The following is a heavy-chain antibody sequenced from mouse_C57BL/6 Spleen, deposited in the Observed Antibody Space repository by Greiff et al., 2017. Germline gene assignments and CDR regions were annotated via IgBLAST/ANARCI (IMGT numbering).Heavy chain of an antibody. Sequence: EVKLMESGGGLVKPGGSLKLSCAASGFTFSDSGMHWVRQAPEKGLEWVAYISSGSSTIYYADTVKGRFTISRDNAKNTLFLQMTSLRSEDTAMYYCARLGSSYGWFAYWGQGTLVTVSA. CDR3: ARLGSSYGWFAY. CDR1: GFTFSDSG. J-gene: IGHJ3*01. CDR2: ISSGSSTI. D-gene: IGHD1-1*01. V-gene: IGHV5-17*01.